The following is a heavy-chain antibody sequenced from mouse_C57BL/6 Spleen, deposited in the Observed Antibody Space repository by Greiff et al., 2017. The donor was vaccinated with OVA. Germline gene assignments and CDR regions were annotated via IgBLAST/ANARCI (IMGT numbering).Heavy chain of an antibody. CDR3: AKENYGTY. V-gene: IGHV1-7*01. CDR2: ISPSSGYT. D-gene: IGHD1-1*01. J-gene: IGHJ2*01. Sequence: VNLVESGAELAKPGASVKLSCKASGYTFTSYWMHWVKQRPGQGLEWIGYISPSSGYTKYNQKFKDKATLTADKSSSTAYMQLSSLTYEDSAVYYCAKENYGTYWGQGTTLTVSS. CDR1: GYTFTSYW.